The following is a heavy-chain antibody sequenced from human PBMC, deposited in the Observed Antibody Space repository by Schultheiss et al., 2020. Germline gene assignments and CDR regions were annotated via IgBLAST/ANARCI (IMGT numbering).Heavy chain of an antibody. D-gene: IGHD3-10*01. CDR3: ARDDGITMVQGGGSDY. V-gene: IGHV3-23*01. J-gene: IGHJ4*02. CDR2: ISGSGGST. CDR1: GFTFSSYA. Sequence: GGSLRLSCAASGFTFSSYAMHWVRQAPGKGLEWVSAISGSGGSTYYADSVKGRFTISRDNAKNSLYLQMNSLRAEDTAVYYCARDDGITMVQGGGSDYWGQGTLVTVSS.